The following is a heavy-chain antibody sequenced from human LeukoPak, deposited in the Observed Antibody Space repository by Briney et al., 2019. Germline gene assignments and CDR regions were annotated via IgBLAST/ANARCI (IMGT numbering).Heavy chain of an antibody. Sequence: SETLSLTCADYGGPFRGYYWSWLRQPPGKDLDRIGEINHSGSTNYNPSPKSQATISLDTSKNQFSLKLSSVTAADTAVYYCAREAGCGGDCYRPAQGYYFDYWGQGTLVTVSS. CDR1: GGPFRGYY. CDR2: INHSGST. CDR3: AREAGCGGDCYRPAQGYYFDY. D-gene: IGHD2-21*02. V-gene: IGHV4-34*01. J-gene: IGHJ4*02.